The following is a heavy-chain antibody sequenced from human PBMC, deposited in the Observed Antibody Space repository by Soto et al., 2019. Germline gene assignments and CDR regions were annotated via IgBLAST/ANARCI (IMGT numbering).Heavy chain of an antibody. CDR2: IIPILGIA. CDR3: ARGARGRGRVVVQT. CDR1: GGTFSSYT. V-gene: IGHV1-69*02. Sequence: QVQLVQSGAEVKKPGSSVKVSCKASGGTFSSYTISWVRQAPGQGLEWMGRIIPILGIANYAQKFQGRVTVTADKSTSTADMELSSLRSEDTAVYYCARGARGRGRVVVQTWGQGTMVTVSS. J-gene: IGHJ3*01. D-gene: IGHD3-22*01.